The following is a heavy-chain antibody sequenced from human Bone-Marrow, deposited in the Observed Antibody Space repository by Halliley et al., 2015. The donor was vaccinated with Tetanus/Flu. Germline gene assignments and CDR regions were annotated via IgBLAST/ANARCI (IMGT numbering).Heavy chain of an antibody. CDR1: GYTFFHYG. CDR2: INTANGDT. J-gene: IGHJ4*02. D-gene: IGHD2-8*01. V-gene: IGHV1-3*04. Sequence: QLVQSGAEVERPGSSVRVSCKASGYTFFHYGMHWLRQAPGQGLEWMGWINTANGDTKYSQHFQGRVTISSDTSASTTYMELSSLRTEDTALYYCATDLIWEFGVCRDFWGQGALVIVSS. CDR3: ATDLIWEFGVCRDF.